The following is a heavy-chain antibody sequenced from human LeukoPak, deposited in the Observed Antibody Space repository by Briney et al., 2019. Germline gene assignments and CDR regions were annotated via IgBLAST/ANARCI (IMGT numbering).Heavy chain of an antibody. CDR2: LHHSGST. J-gene: IGHJ4*02. CDR1: GGSFSDYY. CDR3: ARGSNWGDY. Sequence: SETLSLTCAIYGGSFSDYYWSWIRQPPGKGLEWIGALHHSGSTNYNPSLKSRVTISVDTSRNQFSLKLSSVTAADTAVYYCARGSNWGDYWGQGTLVTVSS. V-gene: IGHV4-34*01. D-gene: IGHD7-27*01.